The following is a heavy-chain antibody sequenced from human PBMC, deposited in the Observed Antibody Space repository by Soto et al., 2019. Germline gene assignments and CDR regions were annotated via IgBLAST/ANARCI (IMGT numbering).Heavy chain of an antibody. D-gene: IGHD3-3*01. Sequence: SETLSLTCTVSGGSISSYYWSWIRQPPGKGLEWIGYIYYSGSTNYNPSLKSRVTISVDTSKNQFSLKLSSVTAADTAVYYCARQNNRGYDFWSGYFFDYRGQGTLVTVSS. CDR2: IYYSGST. V-gene: IGHV4-59*08. CDR1: GGSISSYY. J-gene: IGHJ4*02. CDR3: ARQNNRGYDFWSGYFFDY.